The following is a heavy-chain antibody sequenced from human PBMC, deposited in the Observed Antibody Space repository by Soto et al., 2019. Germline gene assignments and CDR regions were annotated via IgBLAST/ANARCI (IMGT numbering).Heavy chain of an antibody. J-gene: IGHJ4*02. CDR2: IYYTGST. CDR1: GLSITNNY. V-gene: IGHV4-59*13. D-gene: IGHD7-27*01. Sequence: QVHLQESGPGLVKPSETLSLTCTVSGLSITNNYWSWIRQPPGKGLEWIGYIYYTGSTNYDPSPMSRVTMSVDTSKNQFSLNLASLTAADTAIYYCARANWYSEYWGQGTLVIVSS. CDR3: ARANWYSEY.